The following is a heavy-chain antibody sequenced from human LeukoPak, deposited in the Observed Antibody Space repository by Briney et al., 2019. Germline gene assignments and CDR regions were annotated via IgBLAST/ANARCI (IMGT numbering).Heavy chain of an antibody. CDR3: VKEDHYGDYVQIDH. J-gene: IGHJ4*02. Sequence: GGSLRLSCAASGFSFGSSVMSWVRQAPGKGLEWVSAITADGGGTNHADSVKGRFTISRDNSKSTLYLQMNSLRAEDTAVYYCVKEDHYGDYVQIDHWGQGTLVTVSS. CDR2: ITADGGGT. D-gene: IGHD4-17*01. CDR1: GFSFGSSV. V-gene: IGHV3-23*01.